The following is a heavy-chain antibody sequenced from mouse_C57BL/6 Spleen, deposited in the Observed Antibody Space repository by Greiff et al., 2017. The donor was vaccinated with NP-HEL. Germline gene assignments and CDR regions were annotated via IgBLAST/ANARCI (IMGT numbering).Heavy chain of an antibody. V-gene: IGHV1-50*01. CDR3: ARGRLGAMDY. CDR2: IDPSDSYT. J-gene: IGHJ4*01. Sequence: VQLQQPGAELVKPGASVKLSCKASGYTFTSYWMQWVKQRPGQGLEWIGEIDPSDSYTNYNQKFKGKATLTVDTSSSTAYMQLSSLTSEDSAVYYCARGRLGAMDYWGQGTSVTVSS. CDR1: GYTFTSYW. D-gene: IGHD4-1*01.